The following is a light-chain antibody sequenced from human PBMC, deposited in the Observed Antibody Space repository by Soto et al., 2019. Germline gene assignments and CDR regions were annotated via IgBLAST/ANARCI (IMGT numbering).Light chain of an antibody. V-gene: IGKV3-11*01. CDR2: DAS. CDR3: QQRSNWPIT. CDR1: RSVSSY. J-gene: IGKJ5*01. Sequence: EIVFTQSPATLSLSPVESATLSCRATRSVSSYLAWYQQKPGQAPRLLIYDASSRPTDIPARFSGSGSGTDFTLTISSLEPEDFALYYCQQRSNWPITFGQGTRLEIK.